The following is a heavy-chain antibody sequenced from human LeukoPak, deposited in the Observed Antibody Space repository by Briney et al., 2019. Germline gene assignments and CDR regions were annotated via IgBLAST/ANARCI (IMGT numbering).Heavy chain of an antibody. Sequence: SVKVSCKASGGTFSSYAISWVRQAPGQGLEWMGGIIPIFGTANYAQKFQGRVTFTADESTSTAYMELSSLRSEDTAVYYCASSLGYCSSTSCYTRYYYYGMDVWGQGTTVTVSS. CDR2: IIPIFGTA. CDR3: ASSLGYCSSTSCYTRYYYYGMDV. D-gene: IGHD2-2*02. V-gene: IGHV1-69*01. J-gene: IGHJ6*02. CDR1: GGTFSSYA.